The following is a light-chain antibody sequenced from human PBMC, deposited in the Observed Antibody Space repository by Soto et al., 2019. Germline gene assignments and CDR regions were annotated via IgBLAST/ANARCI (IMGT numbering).Light chain of an antibody. CDR1: SSDVGGYNY. Sequence: QSALTQPASVSGSPGQSITISCTGTSSDVGGYNYVSWYQQHPGKAPKLMISEVSNRPSGVSNRFSGSKSGNTASLTISGLQAEDEADYYCSSYTSSSTSVVFGGGTQLTVL. CDR3: SSYTSSSTSVV. J-gene: IGLJ2*01. CDR2: EVS. V-gene: IGLV2-14*01.